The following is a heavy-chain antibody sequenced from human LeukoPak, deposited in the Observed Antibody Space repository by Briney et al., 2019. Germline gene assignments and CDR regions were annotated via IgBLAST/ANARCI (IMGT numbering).Heavy chain of an antibody. Sequence: GGSLRLSCVASGFTFSSYAMSWVRPALGKGLEWVPSISRSSSYIYYADSVKGRFTISRDNAKNSLYLHMNSLRAEDTAVYYCARGHYYGMDVWGKGTTVTISS. J-gene: IGHJ6*04. V-gene: IGHV3-21*01. CDR1: GFTFSSYA. CDR2: ISRSSSYI. CDR3: ARGHYYGMDV.